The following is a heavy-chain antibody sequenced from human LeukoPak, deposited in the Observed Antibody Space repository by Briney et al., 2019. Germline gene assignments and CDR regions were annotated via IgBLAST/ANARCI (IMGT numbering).Heavy chain of an antibody. D-gene: IGHD3-10*01. CDR2: ISGGSTGT. J-gene: IGHJ6*03. V-gene: IGHV3-23*01. Sequence: GGSLRLSCAASGFTFSSYSMNWVRQAPGKGLEWVSAISGGSTGTYYADSVKGRFTISRDNSKNTLYLQMNSLRAEDTAVYFCAKEFEIYYYFYMDVWGRGTTVTVSS. CDR3: AKEFEIYYYFYMDV. CDR1: GFTFSSYS.